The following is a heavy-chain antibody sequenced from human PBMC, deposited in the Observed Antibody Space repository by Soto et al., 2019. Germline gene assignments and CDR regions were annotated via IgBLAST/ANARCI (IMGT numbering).Heavy chain of an antibody. CDR2: ISAYNGNT. D-gene: IGHD3-10*01. V-gene: IGHV1-18*04. Sequence: ASVKVSCKVSGYTFTSYGISWVRQAPGQGLEWMGWISAYNGNTNYAQTLQGRVTMTTDTSTSTAYMELRSLRSDDTAVYYCARGLGTMVRGVIPGGYYGMDVWGQGTTVTVSS. CDR3: ARGLGTMVRGVIPGGYYGMDV. J-gene: IGHJ6*02. CDR1: GYTFTSYG.